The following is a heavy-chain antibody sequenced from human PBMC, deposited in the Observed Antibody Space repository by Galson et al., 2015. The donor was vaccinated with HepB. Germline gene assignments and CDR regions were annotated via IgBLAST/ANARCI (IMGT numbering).Heavy chain of an antibody. D-gene: IGHD7-27*01. CDR2: ITHSGRT. CDR1: GASISSGGYC. V-gene: IGHV4-39*07. CDR3: ARQLLGTGHFDS. Sequence: SESLSLTCTVSGASISSGGYCWSWLRQPPGRGLEWIGEITHSGRTNYNPSLKSRVTILIDTSKNQFSLKVTSVTAADTAVYYCARQLLGTGHFDSWGHGTLVTVSS. J-gene: IGHJ4*01.